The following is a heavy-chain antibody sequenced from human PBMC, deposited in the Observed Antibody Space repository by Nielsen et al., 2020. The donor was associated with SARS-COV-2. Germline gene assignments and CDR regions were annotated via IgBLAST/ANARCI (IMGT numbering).Heavy chain of an antibody. CDR1: GFTFSSYE. CDR3: ASLSSSWSEDAFDI. J-gene: IGHJ3*02. Sequence: GGSLRLSCAASGFTFSSYEMNWVRQAPGKGLEWVSYISSSGSTIYYADSVKGRFTISRDNSKNTLYLQMNSLRAEDTAVYYCASLSSSWSEDAFDIWGQGTMVTVSS. D-gene: IGHD6-13*01. CDR2: ISSSGSTI. V-gene: IGHV3-48*03.